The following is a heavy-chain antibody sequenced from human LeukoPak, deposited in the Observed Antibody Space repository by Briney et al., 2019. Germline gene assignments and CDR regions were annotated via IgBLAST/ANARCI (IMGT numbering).Heavy chain of an antibody. V-gene: IGHV1-69*13. J-gene: IGHJ4*02. CDR1: GGTFNSYS. CDR3: AKNPVDLGVCFSPPPPFNDY. Sequence: SVKVSCKASGGTFNSYSINWVRQAPGQGLEWMGGIIPIYGTPNYAQKFQGRVTITADVSTSTVYIELSSLRSADTAVYYCAKNPVDLGVCFSPPPPFNDYWGRGTLVTVSS. CDR2: IIPIYGTP. D-gene: IGHD5-12*01.